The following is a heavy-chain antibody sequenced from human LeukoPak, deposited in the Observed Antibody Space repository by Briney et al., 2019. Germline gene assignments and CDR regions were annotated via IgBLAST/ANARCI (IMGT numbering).Heavy chain of an antibody. CDR3: ARLAFGLGATDY. V-gene: IGHV4-59*12. CDR2: IYYSGST. Sequence: SETLSLTCTVSGGSISSYYWSWIRQPPGKGLEWIGYIYYSGSTNYNPSLKSRVTISVDTSKNQFSLKLSSVTAADTAVYYCARLAFGLGATDYWGQGTLVTVSS. J-gene: IGHJ4*02. CDR1: GGSISSYY. D-gene: IGHD1-26*01.